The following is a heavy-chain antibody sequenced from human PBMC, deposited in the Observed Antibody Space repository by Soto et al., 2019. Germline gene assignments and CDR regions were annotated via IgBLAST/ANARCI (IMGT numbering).Heavy chain of an antibody. J-gene: IGHJ4*01. CDR3: ARDLYYYDSSGYSGHESTVFSVY. D-gene: IGHD3-22*01. CDR1: GGTFSSYT. CDR2: IIPILGIA. Sequence: ASVKVSCKASGGTFSSYTISWVRQAPGQGLEWMGRIIPILGIANYAQKFQGRVTITADKSTSTAYMELSSLRSEDTAVYYCARDLYYYDSSGYSGHESTVFSVYWG. V-gene: IGHV1-69*04.